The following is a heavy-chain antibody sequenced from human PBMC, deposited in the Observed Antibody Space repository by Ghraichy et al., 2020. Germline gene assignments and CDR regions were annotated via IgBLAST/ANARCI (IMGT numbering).Heavy chain of an antibody. D-gene: IGHD2-2*01. V-gene: IGHV3-7*01. CDR1: GFTFSSYW. CDR2: IKQDGSEK. CDR3: ARDERYCSSTSCSYYYMDV. Sequence: GGSLRLSCAASGFTFSSYWMSWVRQAPGKGLEWVANIKQDGSEKYYVDSVKGRFTISRDNAKNSLYLQMNSLRAEDTAVYYCARDERYCSSTSCSYYYMDVWGKGTTVTVSS. J-gene: IGHJ6*03.